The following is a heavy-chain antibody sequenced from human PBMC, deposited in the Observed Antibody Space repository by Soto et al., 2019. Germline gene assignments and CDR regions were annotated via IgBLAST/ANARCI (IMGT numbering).Heavy chain of an antibody. CDR1: GYTFTSYA. D-gene: IGHD3-22*01. CDR2: IDAGNDNT. CDR3: ARGTSPGYYYDSSGSFDP. J-gene: IGHJ5*02. V-gene: IGHV1-3*01. Sequence: ASVKVSCKASGYTFTSYAMHWVRQAPGQRLEWMGWIDAGNDNTKYSQKFQGRVTITRDTSASTAYMELSSLRSEDTAVYYCARGTSPGYYYDSSGSFDPWGQGTLVTVSS.